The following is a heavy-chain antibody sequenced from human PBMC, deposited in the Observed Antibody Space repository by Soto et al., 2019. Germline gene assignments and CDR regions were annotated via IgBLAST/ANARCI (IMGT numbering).Heavy chain of an antibody. V-gene: IGHV3-21*01. CDR1: GFTFSTYI. J-gene: IGHJ4*02. CDR2: IYSTSTYI. Sequence: GGSLRLSCAASGFTFSTYIMNWVRQAPGKGLECVSSIYSTSTYIYYTDSVKGRFSISRDNARNSLYHQMNSLRAEDTAVYYSGRDHYFGSGSYGLGYWGQGTLVTVSS. D-gene: IGHD3-10*01. CDR3: GRDHYFGSGSYGLGY.